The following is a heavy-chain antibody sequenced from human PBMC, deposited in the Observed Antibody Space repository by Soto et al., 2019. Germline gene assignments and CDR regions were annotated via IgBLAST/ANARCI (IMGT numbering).Heavy chain of an antibody. CDR1: VFTFSSYS. D-gene: IGHD5-12*01. J-gene: IGHJ4*02. V-gene: IGHV3-21*01. CDR2: ISSSSSYI. CDR3: ARDEGDGFPLGFDY. Sequence: PVGSLRLSCASSVFTFSSYSMNCVRHSPGKGLEWVSSISSSSSYIYYTDSVKGRFTISRDNAKNSLYLQMSSLRAEDTAVYYCARDEGDGFPLGFDYWGQGTLVTVSS.